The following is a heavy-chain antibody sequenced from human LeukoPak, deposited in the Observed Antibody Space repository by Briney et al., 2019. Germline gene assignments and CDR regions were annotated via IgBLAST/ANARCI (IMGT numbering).Heavy chain of an antibody. CDR1: GFTFSSYA. CDR2: ISGSGGST. V-gene: IGHV3-23*01. CDR3: AKLGLESSSWLLDY. J-gene: IGHJ4*02. D-gene: IGHD6-13*01. Sequence: PGGSLRLSCAASGFTFSSYAINWVRQAPGKGLEWVSAISGSGGSTYYADSVKGRFTISRDNSKNTLYLQMNSLRAEDTAVYYCAKLGLESSSWLLDYWGQGTLVTVSS.